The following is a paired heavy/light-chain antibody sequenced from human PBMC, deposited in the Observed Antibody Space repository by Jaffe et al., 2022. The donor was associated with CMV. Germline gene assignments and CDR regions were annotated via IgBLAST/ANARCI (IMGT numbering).Light chain of an antibody. Sequence: QSVLTQPPSASGTPGQRVTISCSGSSSNIGSNTVNWYQQLPGTAPKLLIYSNNQRPSGVPDRFSGSKSGTSASLAISGLQSEDEADYYCAAWDDSLNAVVFGGGTKLTVL. V-gene: IGLV1-44*01. J-gene: IGLJ2*01. CDR3: AAWDDSLNAVV. CDR2: SNN. CDR1: SSNIGSNT.
Heavy chain of an antibody. CDR1: GGSIRSYY. Sequence: QVQLQESGPGLVKPSETLSLTCTVSGGSIRSYYWSWIRQPAGKGLEWIGRILTSGKTNYNPSLKSRVTMSVDTSKNQFSLKLSSVTAADTAVYYCARTSAAANYYYYGMDVWGQGTTVTVSS. CDR3: ARTSAAANYYYYGMDV. D-gene: IGHD5-18*01. CDR2: ILTSGKT. J-gene: IGHJ6*02. V-gene: IGHV4-4*07.